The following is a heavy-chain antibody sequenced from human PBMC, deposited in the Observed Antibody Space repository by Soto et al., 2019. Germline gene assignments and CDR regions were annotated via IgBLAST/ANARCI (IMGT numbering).Heavy chain of an antibody. CDR1: GFTFSSYW. CDR2: IKRDGSEK. V-gene: IGHV3-7*01. J-gene: IGHJ4*02. D-gene: IGHD3-3*01. Sequence: EVQLVESGGGLVQPGGSLRLSCAASGFTFSSYWMSWVRQAPGKGLEWVANIKRDGSEKYYVDSVKGRFTISRDNAKNSLYLQMNSLRAEDTAVYYCARVNVLRFLEWLLHFDYWGQGTLVTVSS. CDR3: ARVNVLRFLEWLLHFDY.